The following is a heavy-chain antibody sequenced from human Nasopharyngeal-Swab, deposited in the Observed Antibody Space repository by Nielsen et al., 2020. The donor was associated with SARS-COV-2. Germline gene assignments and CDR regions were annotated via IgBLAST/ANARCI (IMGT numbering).Heavy chain of an antibody. J-gene: IGHJ4*02. CDR2: ISNGGAGT. V-gene: IGHV3-23*01. CDR3: ATTVTTLSGY. Sequence: WIRQPPGKGLEWVSGISNGGAGTYYADSVKGRFTISRDNSKKTLYLQMNSLRAEDTAVYYCATTVTTLSGYWGQGTLVTVSS. D-gene: IGHD4-17*01.